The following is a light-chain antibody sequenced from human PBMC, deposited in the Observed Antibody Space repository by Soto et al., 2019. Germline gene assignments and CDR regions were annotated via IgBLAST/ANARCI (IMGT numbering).Light chain of an antibody. V-gene: IGLV2-8*01. Sequence: QSALTQPPSASGSPGQSVAISCTGTSSDVGGYNYVSWYQQHPGKAPKLIMSEVSKRPSGVPDRFSGSKSGNTASLTVSGLQAEDEADYYCSSYSGSNTYIMFGGGTQLTVL. J-gene: IGLJ3*02. CDR2: EVS. CDR1: SSDVGGYNY. CDR3: SSYSGSNTYIM.